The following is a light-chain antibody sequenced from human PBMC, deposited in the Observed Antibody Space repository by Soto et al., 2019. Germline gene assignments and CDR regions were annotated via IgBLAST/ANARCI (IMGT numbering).Light chain of an antibody. Sequence: DIQMTQSPSTLSASVGDRVTITCRASQSIDNWLAWYQQKPGKAPKILIYKASNLETGVPSRFSGSGSGAEFTLTISSLQPDDFATYYCQHLKTFGQGTKV. CDR1: QSIDNW. CDR3: QHLKT. CDR2: KAS. J-gene: IGKJ1*01. V-gene: IGKV1-5*03.